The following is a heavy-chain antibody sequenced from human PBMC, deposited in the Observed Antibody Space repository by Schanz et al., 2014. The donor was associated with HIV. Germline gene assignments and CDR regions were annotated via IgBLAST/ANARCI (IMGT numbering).Heavy chain of an antibody. D-gene: IGHD3-22*01. CDR2: ISWNSGSV. CDR3: ANSVVAYYYYYGMDV. V-gene: IGHV3-9*01. J-gene: IGHJ6*02. CDR1: GFTFDDYA. Sequence: EVQLVESGGSVVRPGGSLRLSCAASGFTFDDYAMHWVRQAPGKGLEWVSGISWNSGSVAYADSVKGRFTISRDNSKNTLYLQMNSLRAEDTAVYYCANSVVAYYYYYGMDVWGRGTTVTVSS.